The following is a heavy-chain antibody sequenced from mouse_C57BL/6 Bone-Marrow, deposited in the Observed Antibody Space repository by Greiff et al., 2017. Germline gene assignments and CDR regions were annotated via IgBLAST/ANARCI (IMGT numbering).Heavy chain of an antibody. CDR2: IYPGGGST. V-gene: IGHV1-85*01. CDR3: ARWGDGCLMDY. CDR1: GYTFTSYG. Sequence: QVQLQESGPELVKPGASVKLSCKASGYTFTSYGINWVKQRPGQGLEWIGWIYPGGGSTKYNEKFKGKATLTVDTSSSTAYMELLSLTSDDSAVYACARWGDGCLMDYWGKGTSVTVSS. J-gene: IGHJ4*01. D-gene: IGHD2-3*01.